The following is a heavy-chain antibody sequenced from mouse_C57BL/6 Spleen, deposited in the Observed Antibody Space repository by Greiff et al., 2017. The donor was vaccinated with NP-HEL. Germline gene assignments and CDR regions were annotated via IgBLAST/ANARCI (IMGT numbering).Heavy chain of an antibody. CDR1: GYTFTDYE. D-gene: IGHD1-1*01. CDR2: IDPETGGT. CDR3: TRIYGPAWFAY. Sequence: VQLQESGAELVWPGASVTLSCKASGYTFTDYEMHWVKQTPVHGLGWIGAIDPETGGTAYNQKFKGKAILTADKSSSTAYMELRSLTSEDSAVYYCTRIYGPAWFAYWGKGTLVTVSA. V-gene: IGHV1-15*01. J-gene: IGHJ3*01.